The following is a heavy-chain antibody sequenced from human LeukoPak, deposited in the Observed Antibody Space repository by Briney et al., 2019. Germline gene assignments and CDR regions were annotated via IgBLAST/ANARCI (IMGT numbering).Heavy chain of an antibody. CDR1: GFTFSKYA. V-gene: IGHV3-23*01. Sequence: GGSLRLSCAASGFTFSKYAMTWVRQAPGKGLEWVSAISSSTLKIYYADSVKGRFTISRDNSKNTLYLQMNSVRSEDTAVYYCAADLDSYDYVGSWGQGTLVTVSS. CDR2: ISSSTLKI. D-gene: IGHD3-16*01. CDR3: AADLDSYDYVGS. J-gene: IGHJ5*02.